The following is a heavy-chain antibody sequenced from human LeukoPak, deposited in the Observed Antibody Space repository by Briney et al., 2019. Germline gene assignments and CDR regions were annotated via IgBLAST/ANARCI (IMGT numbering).Heavy chain of an antibody. V-gene: IGHV3-30*04. CDR2: ISYDGSNG. D-gene: IGHD3-22*01. J-gene: IGHJ4*02. CDR3: ARGLHFRVYDSSDYYPY. CDR1: GFTFSSYV. Sequence: GGSLRLSCAASGFTFSSYVMHWVRQAPGKGLEWVAIISYDGSNGYYADSVKGRFTISRDNSKNTLYLQMNSLRAEDTAVYYCARGLHFRVYDSSDYYPYWGQGTLVTVSS.